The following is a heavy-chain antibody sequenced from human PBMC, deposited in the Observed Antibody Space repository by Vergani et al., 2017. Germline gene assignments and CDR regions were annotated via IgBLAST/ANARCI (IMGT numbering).Heavy chain of an antibody. CDR3: ARRGEDYYDSSGYYYYYYGMDV. V-gene: IGHV1-46*01. CDR1: GYTFTSYY. Sequence: QVQLVQSGAEVKKPGASVKVSCKASGYTFTSYYMHWVRQAPGQGLEWMGIINPSGGSTSYAQKFQGRVTMTRDTSTSTVYMELSSLRSEDTAVYYCARRGEDYYDSSGYYYYYYGMDVWGQGTTVTVSS. CDR2: INPSGGST. J-gene: IGHJ6*02. D-gene: IGHD3-22*01.